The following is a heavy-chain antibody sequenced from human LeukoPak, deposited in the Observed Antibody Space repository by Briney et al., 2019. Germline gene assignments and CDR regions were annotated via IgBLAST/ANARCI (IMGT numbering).Heavy chain of an antibody. Sequence: AGGSLRLSCAASGFTFSSYAMHWVRQAPGKGMEWVAVISYDGSNKYYADSVKGRFTISRDNSKNTQYLQMNSLRAEDTAVYYCARAATQVFDYWGQGTLVTVSS. V-gene: IGHV3-30*04. J-gene: IGHJ4*02. CDR2: ISYDGSNK. CDR1: GFTFSSYA. CDR3: ARAATQVFDY.